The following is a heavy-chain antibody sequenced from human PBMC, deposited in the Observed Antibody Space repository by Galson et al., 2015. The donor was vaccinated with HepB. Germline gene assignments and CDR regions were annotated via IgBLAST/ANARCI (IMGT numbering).Heavy chain of an antibody. CDR1: GFTFSSYA. V-gene: IGHV3-23*01. D-gene: IGHD3-16*01. CDR3: AKKGGEREEGWYYYYGMDV. CDR2: ISGSGGST. J-gene: IGHJ6*02. Sequence: SLRLSCAASGFTFSSYAMSWVRQAPGKGLEWVSAISGSGGSTYYADSVKGRFTISRDNSKNTLYLQMNSLRAEDTAVYYCAKKGGEREEGWYYYYGMDVWGQGTTVTVSS.